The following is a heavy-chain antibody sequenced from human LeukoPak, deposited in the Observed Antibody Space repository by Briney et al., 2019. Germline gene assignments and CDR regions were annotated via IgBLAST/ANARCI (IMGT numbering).Heavy chain of an antibody. V-gene: IGHV1-69*01. D-gene: IGHD3-10*01. Sequence: SVKASCKASGGTFSSYAISWVRQAPGQGLEWMGGIIPIFGTANYAQKFQGRVTITADESTSTAYMELSSLRSEDTAVYYCARAFLWFGERDYGMDVWGKGTTVTVSS. CDR2: IIPIFGTA. CDR1: GGTFSSYA. CDR3: ARAFLWFGERDYGMDV. J-gene: IGHJ6*04.